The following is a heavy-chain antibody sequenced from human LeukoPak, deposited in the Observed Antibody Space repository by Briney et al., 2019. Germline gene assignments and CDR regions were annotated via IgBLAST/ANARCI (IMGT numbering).Heavy chain of an antibody. CDR3: AIPPGYCGNDCSFDH. CDR2: IYPGDYET. CDR1: GYSFSNYW. V-gene: IGHV5-51*01. J-gene: IGHJ4*02. Sequence: KGGASLQISCEGSGYSFSNYWIGWVRQLPGKGLEWMGIIYPGDYETRYSPSFQGLVTISVDKSISTAYLQWSSLKASDTAMYYCAIPPGYCGNDCSFDHWGQGTLVTVSS. D-gene: IGHD2-21*02.